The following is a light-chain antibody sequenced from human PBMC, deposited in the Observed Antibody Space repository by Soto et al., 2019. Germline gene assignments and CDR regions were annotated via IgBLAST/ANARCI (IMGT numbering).Light chain of an antibody. Sequence: QSALTQPRSVSASPGQSVTISCTGTSSDVGGYNYVSWYQQHPGKAPQLMIYDVTKRPSGVPDRFSGSKSGNTASLTISGLQAEDEADDSCCSYAGSNTFVVFGGGTKLTVL. CDR2: DVT. J-gene: IGLJ2*01. CDR3: CSYAGSNTFVV. CDR1: SSDVGGYNY. V-gene: IGLV2-11*01.